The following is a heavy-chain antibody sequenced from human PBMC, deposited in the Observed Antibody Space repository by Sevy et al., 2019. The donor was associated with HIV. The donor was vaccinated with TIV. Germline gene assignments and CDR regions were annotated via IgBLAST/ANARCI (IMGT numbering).Heavy chain of an antibody. CDR3: ATNVGAHFWSGYPYTPFDY. CDR1: GFTFSSYA. V-gene: IGHV3-23*01. J-gene: IGHJ4*02. Sequence: GGSLRLSCAASGFTFSSYAMSWVRQAPGKGLEWVSAISGSGGSTYYADSVKGRFTISRDNSKNTLYLQMNSLRAEDTAVYYCATNVGAHFWSGYPYTPFDYWGQGTLVTVSS. CDR2: ISGSGGST. D-gene: IGHD3-3*02.